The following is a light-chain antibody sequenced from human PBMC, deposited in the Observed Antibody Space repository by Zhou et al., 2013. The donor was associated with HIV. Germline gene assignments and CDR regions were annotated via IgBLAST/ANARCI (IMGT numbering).Light chain of an antibody. CDR2: AAS. V-gene: IGKV1-16*01. CDR1: QDITHY. Sequence: DIQMTQSPSSLSASVGDRVTITCRASQDITHYLAWFQQKPGQAPKSLIYAASSLQSGVPSRFSGSGSGTDFTLTISGLQPDDFATYYCQQSGTFGQGTKVEI. J-gene: IGKJ1*01. CDR3: QQSGT.